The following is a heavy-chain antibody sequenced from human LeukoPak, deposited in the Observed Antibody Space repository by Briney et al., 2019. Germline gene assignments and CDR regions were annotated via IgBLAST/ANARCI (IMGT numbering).Heavy chain of an antibody. D-gene: IGHD3-10*01. CDR2: ISGSGGST. Sequence: GGSLSLSCAASGFTFSSYAMSWIRQAPGKGLEWVSAISGSGGSTYYADSVKGRFTISRENSKNTLYLQMNSLRAEDTAVYYSAKDLTRRSLLLWFEELSPFASVDYWGQGTLVTASS. CDR1: GFTFSSYA. V-gene: IGHV3-23*01. J-gene: IGHJ4*02. CDR3: AKDLTRRSLLLWFEELSPFASVDY.